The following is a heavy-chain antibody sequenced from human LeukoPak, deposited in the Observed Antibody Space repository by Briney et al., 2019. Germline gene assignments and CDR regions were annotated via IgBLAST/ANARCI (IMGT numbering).Heavy chain of an antibody. D-gene: IGHD3-22*01. CDR1: GGSFSGYY. J-gene: IGHJ3*02. Sequence: SETLSLTCAVYGGSFSGYYWSWIRQPPGKGLEWIGEINHSGSINYNPSLKSRVTISVDTSKNQFSLKLSSVTAADTAVYYCARVSESSGFPYAFDIWGQGTMVTVSS. CDR2: INHSGSI. CDR3: ARVSESSGFPYAFDI. V-gene: IGHV4-34*01.